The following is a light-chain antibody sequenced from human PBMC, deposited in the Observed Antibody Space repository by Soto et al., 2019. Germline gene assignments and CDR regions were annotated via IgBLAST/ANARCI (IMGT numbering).Light chain of an antibody. Sequence: QSALTQPASVSGSPGQSITISCTGTSSDVGSYNLVSWYQQHPGKAPKLMIYEGSKRPSGVSNRFSGSKSGNTAALTISGLQAEDEADYYCCSYAGYSTVVFGGGTKLTVL. CDR1: SSDVGSYNL. V-gene: IGLV2-23*01. CDR2: EGS. J-gene: IGLJ2*01. CDR3: CSYAGYSTVV.